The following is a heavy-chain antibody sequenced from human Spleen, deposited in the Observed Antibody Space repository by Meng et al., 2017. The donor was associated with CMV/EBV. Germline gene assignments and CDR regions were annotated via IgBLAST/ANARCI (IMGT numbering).Heavy chain of an antibody. Sequence: ESLKISCAASGFTVSSNYMSWVRQAPGKGLEWVSVIYSGGSTYYADSVKGRFTISRDNSKNTLYLQMNSLRAEDTAVYYCARLRYGSGSYIDYWGQGTLVTVSS. CDR2: IYSGGST. D-gene: IGHD3-10*01. V-gene: IGHV3-53*01. CDR3: ARLRYGSGSYIDY. CDR1: GFTVSSNY. J-gene: IGHJ4*02.